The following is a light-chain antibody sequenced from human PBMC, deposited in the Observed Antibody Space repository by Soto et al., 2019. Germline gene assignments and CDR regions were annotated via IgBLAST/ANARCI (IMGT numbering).Light chain of an antibody. V-gene: IGLV2-14*01. CDR3: ISYTSTSSLYV. CDR2: EVS. J-gene: IGLJ1*01. CDR1: SSDVGGYKY. Sequence: QSVLTQPASVSGSPGQSITISCTGTSSDVGGYKYVSWYQQHPDKAPKLIIFEVSNRPSGVSNRFSGSKSGNTASLTISGLQAEDEADYYCISYTSTSSLYVFGTGTKVTVL.